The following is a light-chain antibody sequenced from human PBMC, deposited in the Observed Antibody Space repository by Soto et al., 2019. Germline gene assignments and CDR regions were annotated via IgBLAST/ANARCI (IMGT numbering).Light chain of an antibody. CDR3: QQYNSAWT. J-gene: IGKJ1*01. CDR2: DAS. CDR1: QSISSW. V-gene: IGKV1-5*01. Sequence: DIQMTQSPSTLSASVGDRVTITCRASQSISSWLAWYQQKPGKAPKLLIYDASSLESGVPSRVSGSGSGTEITLTISSLQPDHFATYYCQQYNSAWTFGQGTKVEIK.